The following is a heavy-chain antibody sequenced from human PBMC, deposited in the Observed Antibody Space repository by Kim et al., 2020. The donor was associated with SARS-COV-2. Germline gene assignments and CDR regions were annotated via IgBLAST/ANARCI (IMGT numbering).Heavy chain of an antibody. CDR3: TRDHGERDSSSWY. Sequence: GGSLRLSCTASGFTFGDYAMSWFRQAPGKGLEWVGFIRSKAYGGTTEYAASVKGRFTISRDDSKSIAYLQMNSLKTEDTAVYYCTRDHGERDSSSWYWGQGTLVTVSS. D-gene: IGHD6-13*01. J-gene: IGHJ4*02. V-gene: IGHV3-49*03. CDR2: IRSKAYGGTT. CDR1: GFTFGDYA.